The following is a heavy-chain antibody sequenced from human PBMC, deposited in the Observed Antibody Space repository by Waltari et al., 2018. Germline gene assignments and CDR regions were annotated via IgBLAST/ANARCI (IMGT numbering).Heavy chain of an antibody. CDR3: AKDIDGATTLVGEFDY. V-gene: IGHV3-23*01. D-gene: IGHD1-26*01. Sequence: EVQLLESGGGLVQPGGSLRLSCAASGCTFSSYAMSWVRQAPGKGLEWVSAISGSGGSTYYADSVKGRFTISRDNSKNTLYLQMNSLRAEDTAVYYCAKDIDGATTLVGEFDYWGQGTLVTVSS. J-gene: IGHJ4*02. CDR1: GCTFSSYA. CDR2: ISGSGGST.